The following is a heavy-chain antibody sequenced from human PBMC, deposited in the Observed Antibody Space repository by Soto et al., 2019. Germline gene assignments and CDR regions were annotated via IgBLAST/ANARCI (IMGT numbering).Heavy chain of an antibody. Sequence: SETLSLTCTVSGGSISGYYWSWIRQAPGKGLEYIGYIYYRGSTNYNPSLKSRVTMSVDTSRNQFSLKVNSVTAADTAVYYCARQKLLPFYYSLDVWGQGTTVTVSS. J-gene: IGHJ6*02. D-gene: IGHD2-15*01. CDR2: IYYRGST. V-gene: IGHV4-59*01. CDR3: ARQKLLPFYYSLDV. CDR1: GGSISGYY.